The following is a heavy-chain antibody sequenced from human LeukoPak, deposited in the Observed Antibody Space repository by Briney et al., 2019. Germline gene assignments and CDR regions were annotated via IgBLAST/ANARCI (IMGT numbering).Heavy chain of an antibody. CDR3: ATSLRAGYYYYGMDV. Sequence: GASVKVSRKVSGYTLTELSMHWVRQAPGKGLEWMGGFDPEDGETIYAQKFQGRVTMTEDTSTDTAYMELSSLRSEDTAVYYCATSLRAGYYYYGMDVWGQGTTVTVSS. D-gene: IGHD2-15*01. J-gene: IGHJ6*02. V-gene: IGHV1-24*01. CDR1: GYTLTELS. CDR2: FDPEDGET.